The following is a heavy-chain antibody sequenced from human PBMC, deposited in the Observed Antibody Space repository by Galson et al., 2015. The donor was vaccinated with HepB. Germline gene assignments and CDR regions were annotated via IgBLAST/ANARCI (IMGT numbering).Heavy chain of an antibody. Sequence: SVKVSCKASGFTFTSSAMQWVRQARGQRPEWIGWIVVGSGNTNYAQKFQERVTITRDMSTSTAYMELSSLRSEDTAVYYCAAETDIAVAANYYYYGMDVWGQGTTVTVSS. J-gene: IGHJ6*02. D-gene: IGHD6-19*01. CDR1: GFTFTSSA. CDR3: AAETDIAVAANYYYYGMDV. V-gene: IGHV1-58*02. CDR2: IVVGSGNT.